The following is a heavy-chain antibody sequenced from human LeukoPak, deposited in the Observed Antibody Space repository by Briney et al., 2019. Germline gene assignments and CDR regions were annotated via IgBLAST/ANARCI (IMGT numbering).Heavy chain of an antibody. V-gene: IGHV4-39*02. D-gene: IGHD3-22*01. CDR3: ARERDYYDSSGYFDY. CDR2: IYYSGST. CDR1: GGSISSSSYY. Sequence: KTSETLSLTCTVSGGSISSSSYYWGWIRQPPGKGLEWIGSIYYSGSTYYNPSLKSRVTISVDTSKNQFSLKLSSVTAADTAVYYCARERDYYDSSGYFDYWGQGTLVTVSS. J-gene: IGHJ4*02.